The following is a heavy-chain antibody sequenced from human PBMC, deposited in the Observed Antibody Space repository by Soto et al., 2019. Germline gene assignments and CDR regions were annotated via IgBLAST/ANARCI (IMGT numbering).Heavy chain of an antibody. CDR1: GFTFSDYG. CDR3: ARDGDANSGFGKDY. V-gene: IGHV3-33*01. CDR2: IWPDGGNK. Sequence: PGGSLRLSCAASGFTFSDYGMHWVRQAPGKGLQWVAFIWPDGGNKYYAESVKGRFTISRDNSKNSVYLQMNNVRDEDTAVYYCARDGDANSGFGKDYWGQGTLVTSPQ. J-gene: IGHJ4*02. D-gene: IGHD3-16*01.